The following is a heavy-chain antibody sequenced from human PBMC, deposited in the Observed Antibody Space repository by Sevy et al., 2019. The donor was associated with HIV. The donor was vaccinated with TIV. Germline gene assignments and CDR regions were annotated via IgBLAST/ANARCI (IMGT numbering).Heavy chain of an antibody. V-gene: IGHV3-11*01. CDR2: ISSSGSTI. CDR3: ARRGGFDYTLYYFDY. D-gene: IGHD4-4*01. Sequence: GGSLRLSCAASGFTFSDYYMSWIRQAPGKGLEWVSYISSSGSTIYYAGSVKGRFTISRDNAKNSLYLQMNSLRAEDTAVYYCARRGGFDYTLYYFDYWGQGTLVTVSS. CDR1: GFTFSDYY. J-gene: IGHJ4*02.